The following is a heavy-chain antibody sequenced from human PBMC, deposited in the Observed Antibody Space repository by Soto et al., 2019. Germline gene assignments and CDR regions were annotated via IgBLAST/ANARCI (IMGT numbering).Heavy chain of an antibody. Sequence: QVQLVESGGGVVQPGRSLRLSCAASGFTFSTYGMHWVRQAPGKGLEWVSFISYDGNKSHYAGSVKGRFSISRDNSKNTLYLQMNNLRPDDTAVYFCAKSVLATVGTYFVHWGQGTVVTVSS. CDR2: ISYDGNKS. CDR3: AKSVLATVGTYFVH. CDR1: GFTFSTYG. V-gene: IGHV3-30*18. D-gene: IGHD6-13*01. J-gene: IGHJ4*02.